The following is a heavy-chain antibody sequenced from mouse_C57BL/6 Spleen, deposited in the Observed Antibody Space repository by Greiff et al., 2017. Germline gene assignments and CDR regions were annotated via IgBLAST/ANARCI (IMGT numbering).Heavy chain of an antibody. CDR3: ERVDYGSSSWFAD. D-gene: IGHD1-1*01. Sequence: VHVKQSGAELVRPGASVKLSCKASGYTFTDYYIHWVKQRPGQGLEWIARIYPGSGNTYYNEKFKGKATLTAEKSSSTAYMQLSSLTSEDSAVYFCERVDYGSSSWFADWGTGTLVTVSA. J-gene: IGHJ3*01. CDR1: GYTFTDYY. V-gene: IGHV1-76*01. CDR2: IYPGSGNT.